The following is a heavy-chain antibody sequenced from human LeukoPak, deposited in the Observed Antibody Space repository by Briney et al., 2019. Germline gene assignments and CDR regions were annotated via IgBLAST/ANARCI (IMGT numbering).Heavy chain of an antibody. V-gene: IGHV4-59*01. CDR1: GGSISSYY. CDR2: IYYSGST. J-gene: IGHJ4*02. D-gene: IGHD6-13*01. CDR3: ARVNSRRSFDY. Sequence: SETLSLTCTVSGGSISSYYWSWIRQPPGKGLEWIGYIYYSGSTNYNPSLKSRVTISVDTSKNQFSLKLSSVTAADTAVYYCARVNSRRSFDYWGQGTLVSVSS.